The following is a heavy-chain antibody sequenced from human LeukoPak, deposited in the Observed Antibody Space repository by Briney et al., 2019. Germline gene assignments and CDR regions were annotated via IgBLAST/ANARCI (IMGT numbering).Heavy chain of an antibody. Sequence: ASLTVSCTASGYTFTSYAMHWVRQAPGQRLKWMGWINAGNGNTKYSQKFQGRVTITRDTSASTAYMELSSLRSEDTAVYYCARDLNRFGELSGYWGQGTLVTVSS. D-gene: IGHD3-10*01. CDR2: INAGNGNT. CDR3: ARDLNRFGELSGY. V-gene: IGHV1-3*01. CDR1: GYTFTSYA. J-gene: IGHJ4*02.